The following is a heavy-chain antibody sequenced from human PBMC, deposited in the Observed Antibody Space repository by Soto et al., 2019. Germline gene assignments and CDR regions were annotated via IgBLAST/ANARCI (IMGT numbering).Heavy chain of an antibody. D-gene: IGHD1-1*01. CDR2: ISSSSSTI. CDR1: GFTFSDYY. Sequence: GGSLRLSCAASGFTFSDYYMSWIRQAPGKGLEWVSYISSSSSTIYYADSVKGRFTISRDNAKNSLYLKMNRLRAEDTALYSCARARYNWNDGLYPSDYWGQGTLVTVSS. CDR3: ARARYNWNDGLYPSDY. V-gene: IGHV3-11*01. J-gene: IGHJ4*02.